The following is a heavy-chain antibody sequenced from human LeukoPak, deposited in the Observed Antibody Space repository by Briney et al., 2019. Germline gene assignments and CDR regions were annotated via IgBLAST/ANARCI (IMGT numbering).Heavy chain of an antibody. Sequence: ASVKVSCKASGYTFTSYAMNWVRQAPGQGLEWMGWINTNTGNPTYAQGFTGRFVFSLDTSVSTAYLQISSLKAEDTAVYYCARDGWLTEIAVAGTLDYWGQGTLVTVSS. D-gene: IGHD6-19*01. V-gene: IGHV7-4-1*02. CDR3: ARDGWLTEIAVAGTLDY. CDR2: INTNTGNP. CDR1: GYTFTSYA. J-gene: IGHJ4*02.